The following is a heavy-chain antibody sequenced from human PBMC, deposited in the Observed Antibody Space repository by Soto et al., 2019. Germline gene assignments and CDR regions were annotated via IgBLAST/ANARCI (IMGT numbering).Heavy chain of an antibody. CDR1: VLPINSYY. CDR3: ARAVGYCSGGSCYFNWFDP. Sequence: ERLSLTWAVSVLPINSYYWSWIRPPQGKGLEWIGYIYYSGSTNYNPSLKSRVTISVDTSKNQFSLKLSSVTAADTAVYYCARAVGYCSGGSCYFNWFDPWGQGTLVTVSS. J-gene: IGHJ5*02. CDR2: IYYSGST. D-gene: IGHD2-15*01. V-gene: IGHV4-59*01.